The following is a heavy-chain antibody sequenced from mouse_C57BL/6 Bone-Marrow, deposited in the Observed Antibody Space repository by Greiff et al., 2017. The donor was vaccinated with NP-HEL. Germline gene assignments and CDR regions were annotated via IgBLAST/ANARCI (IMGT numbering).Heavy chain of an antibody. Sequence: QVQLKESGAELVRPGASVKLSCKASGYTFTDYYINWVKQRPGQGLEWIARIYPGSGNTYYNEKFKGKATLTAAKSSSTAYMQLSSLTSEDSAVYFWAREGIPGSHWYFDVWGTGTTVTVSS. CDR2: IYPGSGNT. CDR3: AREGIPGSHWYFDV. D-gene: IGHD1-1*01. J-gene: IGHJ1*03. CDR1: GYTFTDYY. V-gene: IGHV1-76*01.